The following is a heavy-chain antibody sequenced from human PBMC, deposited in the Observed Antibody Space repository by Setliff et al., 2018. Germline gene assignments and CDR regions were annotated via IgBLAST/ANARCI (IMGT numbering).Heavy chain of an antibody. Sequence: ASVKVSCQASGYTFTSYDINWVRQATGQGLEWMGWMNPNSGNTGYARKFQGRVTMTRNTSISTAYMELSSLRSEDTAVYYCARECYSSSWYGDYYYYYGMDVWGQGTTVTVSS. CDR2: MNPNSGNT. CDR1: GYTFTSYD. V-gene: IGHV1-8*02. J-gene: IGHJ6*02. CDR3: ARECYSSSWYGDYYYYYGMDV. D-gene: IGHD6-13*01.